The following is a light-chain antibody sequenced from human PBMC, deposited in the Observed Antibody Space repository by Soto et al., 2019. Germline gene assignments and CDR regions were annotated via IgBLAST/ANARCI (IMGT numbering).Light chain of an antibody. V-gene: IGLV2-14*03. CDR2: EVS. CDR3: SSYTTSSTVV. CDR1: SSDVGGYNF. Sequence: QSVLTQPASVFGSPGQSITISCTGTSSDVGGYNFASWYQQHPGKAPKLMIYEVSNRPSGVSNRFSGSKSGNTASLTISGLQPEDEADYYCSSYTTSSTVVFGTGTKVTAL. J-gene: IGLJ1*01.